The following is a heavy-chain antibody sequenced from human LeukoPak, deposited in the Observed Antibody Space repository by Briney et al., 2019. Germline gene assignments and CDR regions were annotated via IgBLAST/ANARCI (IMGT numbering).Heavy chain of an antibody. CDR3: TRVSIHGDSDY. J-gene: IGHJ4*02. D-gene: IGHD3-16*02. Sequence: SETLSLTCTVSGGSISTSSYYWGWIRQPPGKGLECIGNIYYSGSTYYNPSLKSRVTISVDTSKNQFSLNLSSVSAADTAVYFCTRVSIHGDSDYWGQGTLVTVSS. CDR1: GGSISTSSYY. V-gene: IGHV4-39*07. CDR2: IYYSGST.